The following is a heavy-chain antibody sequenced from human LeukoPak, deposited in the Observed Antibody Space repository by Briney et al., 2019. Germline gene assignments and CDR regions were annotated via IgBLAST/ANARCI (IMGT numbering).Heavy chain of an antibody. CDR2: IYSGGST. Sequence: GGSLRLSCAASGFTVSSYYMSWVRQAPGKGLEWVSVIYSGGSTYYADSVKGRFTISRDNSKNTLYLQMNSLRADDTAVYYCARGVGGGSSFYFDYWGQGTLVTVS. CDR3: ARGVGGGSSFYFDY. D-gene: IGHD6-6*01. J-gene: IGHJ4*02. V-gene: IGHV3-53*01. CDR1: GFTVSSYY.